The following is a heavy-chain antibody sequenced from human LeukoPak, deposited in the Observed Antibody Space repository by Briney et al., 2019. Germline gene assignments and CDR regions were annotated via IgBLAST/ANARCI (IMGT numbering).Heavy chain of an antibody. CDR1: GYTFTGYY. Sequence: GASVTVSFKASGYTFTGYYMHWVRQAPGQGLEWMGWINPKSGGTNYSQKFQGRGTITRDTAISTAYMELSRQRSDDTDGYYCARLGSTIFGVVIIPAFDIWGQGTMVTVSS. D-gene: IGHD3-3*01. J-gene: IGHJ3*02. CDR3: ARLGSTIFGVVIIPAFDI. V-gene: IGHV1-2*02. CDR2: INPKSGGT.